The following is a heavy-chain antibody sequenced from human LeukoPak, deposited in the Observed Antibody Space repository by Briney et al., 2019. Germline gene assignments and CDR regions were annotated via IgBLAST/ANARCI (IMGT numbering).Heavy chain of an antibody. Sequence: PGGSLRLSCAASGFTFSDYYMSWLRQAPGKGLEWVSVIYSGGSTYYADSVKGRFTISRDNSKNTLYLQMNSLRAEDTAVYYCARDYCSGGSCYYAFDIWGQGTMVTVSS. CDR1: GFTFSDYY. CDR2: IYSGGST. CDR3: ARDYCSGGSCYYAFDI. D-gene: IGHD2-15*01. V-gene: IGHV3-66*01. J-gene: IGHJ3*02.